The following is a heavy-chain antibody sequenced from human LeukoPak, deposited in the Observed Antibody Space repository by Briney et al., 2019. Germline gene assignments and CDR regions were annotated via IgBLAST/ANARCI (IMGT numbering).Heavy chain of an antibody. Sequence: PGGSLRLSCAASGFTFSSYSMNWVRQAPGKGLEWVSYISSSSSTIYYADSVKGRFTISRDNAKNSLYLQMNSLRAEDTAVYYCANVAYQLLSHYYYYMDVWGKGTTVTVSS. CDR1: GFTFSSYS. J-gene: IGHJ6*03. CDR3: ANVAYQLLSHYYYYMDV. V-gene: IGHV3-48*04. CDR2: ISSSSSTI. D-gene: IGHD2-2*01.